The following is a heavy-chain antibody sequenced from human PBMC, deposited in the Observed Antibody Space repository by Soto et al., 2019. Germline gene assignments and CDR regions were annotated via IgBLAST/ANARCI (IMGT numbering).Heavy chain of an antibody. V-gene: IGHV3-23*01. D-gene: IGHD3-10*01. CDR2: ITDSGGDA. CDR3: ARGSTDSYPGSRIFDF. CDR1: VITFGGRA. Sequence: GGSLRLSCVASVITFGGRAMIWVRQAPGEGLEWVSTITDSGGDAKYADSVRGRFAISRDNSKKTLYLQMSSLTAEDSAIYYCARGSTDSYPGSRIFDFWGRGTLVTVSS. J-gene: IGHJ4*02.